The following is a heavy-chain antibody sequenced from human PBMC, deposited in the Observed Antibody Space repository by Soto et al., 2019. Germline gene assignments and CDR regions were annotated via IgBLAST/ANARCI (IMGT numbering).Heavy chain of an antibody. D-gene: IGHD3-9*01. CDR3: VREGPSRLATGYHDS. J-gene: IGHJ4*02. CDR1: GYTFTSYG. Sequence: GASVKVSCKASGYTFTSYGISWVRQAPGQGLEWMGWISAYNGNTNYAQKLQGRVTMTTDTSTSTAYMELRSLRSDDTALYYCVREGPSRLATGYHDSWGQGILVTVSS. V-gene: IGHV1-18*04. CDR2: ISAYNGNT.